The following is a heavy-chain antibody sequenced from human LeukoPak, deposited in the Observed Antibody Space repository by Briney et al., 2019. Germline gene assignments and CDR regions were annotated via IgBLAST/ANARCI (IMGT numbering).Heavy chain of an antibody. D-gene: IGHD6-19*01. V-gene: IGHV1-69*04. CDR2: IIPILGIA. CDR3: ARASGAVAGTDY. Sequence: SVKVSCKASGYTFTSYDINWVRQAPGQGLEWMGRIIPILGIANYAQKFQGRVTITADKSTSTAYMELSSLRSEDTAVYYCARASGAVAGTDYWGQGTLVTVSS. CDR1: GYTFTSYD. J-gene: IGHJ4*02.